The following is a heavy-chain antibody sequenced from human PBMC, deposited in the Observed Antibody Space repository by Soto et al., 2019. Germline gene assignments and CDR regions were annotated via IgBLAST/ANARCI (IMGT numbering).Heavy chain of an antibody. CDR2: IHSGGNT. Sequence: EVQLVETGGDLIQPGGSLRLSCAASGFTVISNYMSWVRQAPGKGLEWVAVIHSGGNTYYADSVMGRFTISRDNSKNTLYLQMNSLRAEDTAVYYCARDYRGGASLHWGQGTLVTVSS. J-gene: IGHJ4*02. V-gene: IGHV3-53*02. D-gene: IGHD3-3*01. CDR3: ARDYRGGASLH. CDR1: GFTVISNY.